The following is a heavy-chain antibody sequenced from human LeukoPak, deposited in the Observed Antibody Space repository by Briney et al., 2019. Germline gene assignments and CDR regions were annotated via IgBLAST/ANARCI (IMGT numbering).Heavy chain of an antibody. V-gene: IGHV4-59*08. Sequence: SETLSLTCTVSAGSITSDYWSWVRQPPGKGLEWIGNIHYTGRTSYTASLKSRVIISVDTSKNQFSLKLNSVTAADTAVYYCARVLEQWPNEGYWGQGTLVTVSS. CDR2: IHYTGRT. CDR1: AGSITSDY. D-gene: IGHD6-19*01. CDR3: ARVLEQWPNEGY. J-gene: IGHJ4*02.